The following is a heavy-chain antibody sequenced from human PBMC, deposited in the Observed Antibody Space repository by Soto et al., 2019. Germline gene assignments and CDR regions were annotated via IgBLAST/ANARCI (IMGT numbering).Heavy chain of an antibody. CDR1: GYSFPTYW. CDR3: ARSYCGGDCYEFRYYYYYGMDV. J-gene: IGHJ6*02. V-gene: IGHV5-51*01. Sequence: GESLKISCKGSGYSFPTYWIGWVRQMPGKGLEWMGIIYPGDSETRYSPSFQGHVTISADKSISTAYLQWSSLKASDTAMYYCARSYCGGDCYEFRYYYYYGMDVWGQGTTVTVSS. D-gene: IGHD2-21*02. CDR2: IYPGDSET.